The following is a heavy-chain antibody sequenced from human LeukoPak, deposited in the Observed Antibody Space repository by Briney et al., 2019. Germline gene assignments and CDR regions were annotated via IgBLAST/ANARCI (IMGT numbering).Heavy chain of an antibody. V-gene: IGHV3-7*01. CDR3: ARSTMIVSFDY. Sequence: GGSLRLSCSASGFTFSNYWMSWVRQAPGKGLEWVANINQDGSEKKYVDSTEGRFTISRDNAKNSLYLQMNSLRAEDTAVYYCARSTMIVSFDYWGQGTLVTVSS. D-gene: IGHD3-22*01. CDR1: GFTFSNYW. CDR2: INQDGSEK. J-gene: IGHJ4*02.